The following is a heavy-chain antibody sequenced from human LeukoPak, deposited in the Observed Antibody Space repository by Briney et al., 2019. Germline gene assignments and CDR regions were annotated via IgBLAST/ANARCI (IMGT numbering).Heavy chain of an antibody. J-gene: IGHJ6*02. Sequence: PSETLSLTCTVSGGSISSYYWTWIRQPPGKGLEWIGYIYYSGSTNYNPSLKSRVAISVDTSKNQFSLKLSSVTAADTAVYYCARTNLIRGYSGPTSYGMDVWGQGTTVTVSS. CDR3: ARTNLIRGYSGPTSYGMDV. CDR1: GGSISSYY. D-gene: IGHD5-12*01. CDR2: IYYSGST. V-gene: IGHV4-59*01.